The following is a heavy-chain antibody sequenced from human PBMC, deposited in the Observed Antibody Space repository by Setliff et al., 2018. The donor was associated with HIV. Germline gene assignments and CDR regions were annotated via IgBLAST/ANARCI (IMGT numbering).Heavy chain of an antibody. CDR1: GGSFSPYS. Sequence: LSLTCGVYGGSFSPYSWSWVRQPPGKGLEWIGEINDGGTTNYNPSLKSRVTLSLDTSNNYFSPRLTSVTAADTAAYYCAREEDYNFWSGYDWFDPWGQGTLVTVSS. CDR2: INDGGTT. V-gene: IGHV4-34*01. J-gene: IGHJ5*02. D-gene: IGHD3-3*01. CDR3: AREEDYNFWSGYDWFDP.